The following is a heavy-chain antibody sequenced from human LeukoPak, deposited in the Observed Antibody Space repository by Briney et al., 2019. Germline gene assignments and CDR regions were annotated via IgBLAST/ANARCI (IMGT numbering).Heavy chain of an antibody. D-gene: IGHD3-22*01. J-gene: IGHJ5*02. CDR3: ARDSENYYDSSGFPILDP. CDR1: DGSISSYY. V-gene: IGHV4-59*01. CDR2: IYYSGST. Sequence: SETLSLTCTVSDGSISSYYWSWIRQPPGKGLERIGYIYYSGSTNYNPSLKSRVTISVDTSKNQFSLKLSSVTAADTAVYYCARDSENYYDSSGFPILDPWGQGTLVTVSS.